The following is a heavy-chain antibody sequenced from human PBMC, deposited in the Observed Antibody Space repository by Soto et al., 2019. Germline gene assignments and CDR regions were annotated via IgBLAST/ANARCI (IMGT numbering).Heavy chain of an antibody. CDR2: IDPSDSYT. J-gene: IGHJ5*02. D-gene: IGHD3-22*01. CDR1: GYSFTSYW. CDR3: ARHPYDSSGSQKGLSAP. Sequence: LGESLKISCKGSGYSFTSYWISWVRQMPGKGLEWMGRIDPSDSYTNYSPSFQGHVTISADKSISTAYLQWSSLKASDTAMYYCARHPYDSSGSQKGLSAPWGKGTLVTVSS. V-gene: IGHV5-10-1*01.